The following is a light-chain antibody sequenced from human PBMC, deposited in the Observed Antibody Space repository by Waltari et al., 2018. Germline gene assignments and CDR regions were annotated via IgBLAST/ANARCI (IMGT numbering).Light chain of an antibody. CDR3: LSYTTRISFV. J-gene: IGLJ2*01. CDR1: STDIGNSTH. Sequence: QPALTQPAPASGSPGQSITISCTGSSTDIGNSTHVSWYQQHPGKAPRPILSEVTARPSGVSDRFSGSKSGNTASLTISGLQAEDEADYYCLSYTTRISFVFGGGTKLSVL. CDR2: EVT. V-gene: IGLV2-23*02.